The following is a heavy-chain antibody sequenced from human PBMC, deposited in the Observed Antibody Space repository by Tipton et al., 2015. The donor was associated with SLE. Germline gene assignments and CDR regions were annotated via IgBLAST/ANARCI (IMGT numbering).Heavy chain of an antibody. CDR3: ARDKYCTGGSCFDWYFDV. CDR2: IYSSGST. Sequence: TLSLTCTVSGGSINNYYWSWIRQPPGKGLGWVGYIYSSGSTNYNPSLQSRVTISLDTSENQFSLKLSSVSAADTAVYYCARDKYCTGGSCFDWYFDVWGRGTLVTVSS. V-gene: IGHV4-4*08. CDR1: GGSINNYY. J-gene: IGHJ2*01. D-gene: IGHD2-15*01.